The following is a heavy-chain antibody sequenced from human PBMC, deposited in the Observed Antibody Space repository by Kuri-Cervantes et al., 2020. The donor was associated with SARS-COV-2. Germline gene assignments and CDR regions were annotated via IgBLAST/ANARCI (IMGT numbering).Heavy chain of an antibody. J-gene: IGHJ4*02. Sequence: GGSLRLSCAASGFTFSNAWMSWVRQAPGKGLEWVGRIKSKTDGGTTDYAAPVKGRFTISRDDSKNTLYLQMNSLRAEDTAVYYCARDLDDFWSGYPLDYWGQGTLVTVSS. CDR3: ARDLDDFWSGYPLDY. CDR1: GFTFSNAW. V-gene: IGHV3-15*01. D-gene: IGHD3-3*01. CDR2: IKSKTDGGTT.